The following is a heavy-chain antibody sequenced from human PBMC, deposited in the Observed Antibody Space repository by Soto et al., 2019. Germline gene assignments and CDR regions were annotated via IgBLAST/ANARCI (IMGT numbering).Heavy chain of an antibody. CDR2: ISGSGSST. D-gene: IGHD5-12*01. J-gene: IGHJ4*02. V-gene: IGHV3-23*01. CDR1: GFTFSSYT. Sequence: GGSLRLSCAASGFTFSSYTMSWVRQAPGKGLEWVSTISGSGSSTYSADSVKGRFTISRDNSKNTLYLQMNSLRAEDTAVYYCARGRDGYNLDYWGQGTLVTVSS. CDR3: ARGRDGYNLDY.